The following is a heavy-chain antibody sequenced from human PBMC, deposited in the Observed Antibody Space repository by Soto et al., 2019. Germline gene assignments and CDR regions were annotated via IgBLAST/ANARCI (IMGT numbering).Heavy chain of an antibody. CDR3: ARRSSGWYFDY. Sequence: EVQLLESGGGLVQPGGSLRLSCAASGFTFSSYAMSWVRQAPGKGLEWVSAISGSGGSTYYADSVKGRFTISRDNSKDTLDLQMNRLRAEDTAVYYCARRSSGWYFDYWGQGTLVTVSS. D-gene: IGHD6-19*01. J-gene: IGHJ4*02. V-gene: IGHV3-23*01. CDR2: ISGSGGST. CDR1: GFTFSSYA.